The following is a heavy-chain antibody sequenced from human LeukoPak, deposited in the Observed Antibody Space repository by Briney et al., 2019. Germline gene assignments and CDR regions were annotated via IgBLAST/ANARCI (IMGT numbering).Heavy chain of an antibody. CDR2: IYYSGST. J-gene: IGHJ4*02. CDR3: AKPAQGAAYFDY. V-gene: IGHV4-59*12. CDR1: GGSISSYY. D-gene: IGHD3-16*01. Sequence: KTLETLSLTCTVSGGSISSYYWSWIRQPPGKGLEWIGYIYYSGSTNYNPSLKSRVTISVDTSKNQFSLKLSSVTAADTAVYYCAKPAQGAAYFDYWGQGTLVTVSS.